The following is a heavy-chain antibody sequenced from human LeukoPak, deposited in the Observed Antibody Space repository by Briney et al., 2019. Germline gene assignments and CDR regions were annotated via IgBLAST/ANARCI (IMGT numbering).Heavy chain of an antibody. J-gene: IGHJ6*03. Sequence: ASVKVSCKVSGYTLTEASMHLLRQAPGKGIEWMGGFDPEDGETMYAQKLQGRVTMTDDTSTDTAYMELSSLRSEDTAVYYCAIAFSTTMVRGVYMDVWGKGTTVTIS. CDR2: FDPEDGET. CDR3: AIAFSTTMVRGVYMDV. CDR1: GYTLTEAS. V-gene: IGHV1-24*01. D-gene: IGHD3-10*01.